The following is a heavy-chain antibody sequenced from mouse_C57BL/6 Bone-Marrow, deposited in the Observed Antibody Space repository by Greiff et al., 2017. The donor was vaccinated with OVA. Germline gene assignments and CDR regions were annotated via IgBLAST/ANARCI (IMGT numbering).Heavy chain of an antibody. J-gene: IGHJ3*01. Sequence: VKLMESGAELARPGASVKLSCKASGYTFTSYGISWVKQRTGQGLEWIGEIYPRSGNTYYNEKFKGKATLTADKSSSTAYMELRSLTSEDSAVDFCARLDYYGSRFAYWGQGTLVTVSA. CDR2: IYPRSGNT. V-gene: IGHV1-81*01. CDR3: ARLDYYGSRFAY. CDR1: GYTFTSYG. D-gene: IGHD1-1*01.